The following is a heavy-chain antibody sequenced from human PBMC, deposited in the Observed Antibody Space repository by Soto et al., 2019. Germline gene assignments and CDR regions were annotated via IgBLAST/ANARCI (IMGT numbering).Heavy chain of an antibody. V-gene: IGHV4-30-4*01. CDR3: ARGRGYSYGLDP. J-gene: IGHJ5*02. CDR1: GDSISSNNNY. CDR2: ISYSGTT. Sequence: QVQLQESGPGLVKPSQTLSLTCTVSGDSISSNNNYWSWIRQPPGEGLEWIGFISYSGTTSYSPSPKSRVAISLDTSKNQFSLSLRSVTAADTAVYYCARGRGYSYGLDPWGQGTLVTVSS. D-gene: IGHD5-18*01.